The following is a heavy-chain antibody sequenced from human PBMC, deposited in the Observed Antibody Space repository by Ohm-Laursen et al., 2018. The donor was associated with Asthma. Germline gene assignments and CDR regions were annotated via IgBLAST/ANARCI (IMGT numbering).Heavy chain of an antibody. J-gene: IGHJ4*02. V-gene: IGHV3-30*03. CDR2: ISYDGSNK. D-gene: IGHD3-3*01. CDR3: ARGSFGVVNTPDY. CDR1: GFTFSSYG. Sequence: RSLGLSCTASGFTFSSYGMHWVRQAPGKGLEWVAVISYDGSNKYYADSVKGRFTTSRDNAKNSLFLQLNSLRAEDTAVYYCARGSFGVVNTPDYWGQGTLVTVSS.